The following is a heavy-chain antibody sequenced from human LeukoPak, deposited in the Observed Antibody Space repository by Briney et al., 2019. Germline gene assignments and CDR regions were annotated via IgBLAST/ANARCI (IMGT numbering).Heavy chain of an antibody. CDR1: GGTFSSYS. CDR2: IMPIFGIA. J-gene: IGHJ4*02. V-gene: IGHV1-69*04. Sequence: ASVKVSCKASGGTFSSYSIRLVRLAPGQRLEGIGRIMPIFGIANYAQKFQGRVTITADKSTSTAYMELSSLRSEDTAVYYCARARDGAGYCSSTSCHYYFDYWGQGTTVTVSS. D-gene: IGHD2-2*01. CDR3: ARARDGAGYCSSTSCHYYFDY.